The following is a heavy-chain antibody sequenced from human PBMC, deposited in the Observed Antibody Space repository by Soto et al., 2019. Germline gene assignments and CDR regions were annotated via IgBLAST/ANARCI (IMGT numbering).Heavy chain of an antibody. J-gene: IGHJ4*02. Sequence: GASVKVSCKASGYTFTGYYMHWVRQAPGQGLEWMGWINPNSGGTNYAQKFQGWVTMTRDTSIGTAYMELSRLRSDDTAVYYCARDPGQTGTTQYFDYWGQGTLVTVSS. CDR2: INPNSGGT. CDR3: ARDPGQTGTTQYFDY. CDR1: GYTFTGYY. D-gene: IGHD1-7*01. V-gene: IGHV1-2*04.